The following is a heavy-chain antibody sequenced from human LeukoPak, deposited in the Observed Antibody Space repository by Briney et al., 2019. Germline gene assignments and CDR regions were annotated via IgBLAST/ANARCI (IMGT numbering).Heavy chain of an antibody. D-gene: IGHD4-17*01. Sequence: SETLSLTCAVYGGSFSGYYWSWIRQPPGKGLEWIGEINHSGSTNYNPSLKSRVTISVDTSKNQFSLKLSSVTAADTAVYYCASRLRGPGAVRYWGQGTLVTVSS. V-gene: IGHV4-34*01. CDR3: ASRLRGPGAVRY. CDR1: GGSFSGYY. J-gene: IGHJ4*02. CDR2: INHSGST.